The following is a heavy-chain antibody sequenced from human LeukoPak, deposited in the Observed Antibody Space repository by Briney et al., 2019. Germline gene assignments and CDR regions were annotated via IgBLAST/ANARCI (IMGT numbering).Heavy chain of an antibody. V-gene: IGHV4-39*01. CDR3: ARHEDVLGSYYDPLGY. CDR2: IYYSGST. D-gene: IGHD1-26*01. Sequence: PSETLSLTCTVSGGSISSSSYYWGWIRQPPGKGLEWSGSIYYSGSTYYNPSLKSRVTISVDTSKNQFSLKLSSVTAADTAVYYCARHEDVLGSYYDPLGYWGQGTLVTVSS. CDR1: GGSISSSSYY. J-gene: IGHJ4*02.